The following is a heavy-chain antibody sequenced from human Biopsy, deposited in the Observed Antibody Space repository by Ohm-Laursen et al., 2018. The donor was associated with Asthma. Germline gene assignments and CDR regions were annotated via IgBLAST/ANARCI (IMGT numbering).Heavy chain of an antibody. CDR2: ISSGGTS. CDR3: ARGDSSNWAHYYFDY. Sequence: SLRLSFSASVFAVPRYYMFSLRPALGKALAWVSVISSGGTSHTADSVRGRVTISRDCSKHTVYLQMHSLRAEDTAVYYCARGDSSNWAHYYFDYWGQGTLVTVSS. CDR1: VFAVPRYY. V-gene: IGHV3-53*01. D-gene: IGHD3-22*01. J-gene: IGHJ4*02.